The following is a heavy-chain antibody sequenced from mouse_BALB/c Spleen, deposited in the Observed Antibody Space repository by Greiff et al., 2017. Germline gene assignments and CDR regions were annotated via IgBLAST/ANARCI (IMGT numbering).Heavy chain of an antibody. CDR3: ARDGNYAWFAY. CDR1: GFTFTDYY. J-gene: IGHJ3*01. V-gene: IGHV7-3*02. CDR2: IRNKANGYTT. D-gene: IGHD2-1*01. Sequence: EVKLQESGGGLVQPGGSLRLSCATSGFTFTDYYMSWVRQPPGKALEWLGFIRNKANGYTTEYSASVKGRFTISRDNSQSILYLQMNTLRAEDSATYYCARDGNYAWFAYWGQGTLVTVSA.